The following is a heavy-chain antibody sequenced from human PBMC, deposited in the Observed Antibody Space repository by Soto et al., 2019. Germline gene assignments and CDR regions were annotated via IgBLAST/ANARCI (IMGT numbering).Heavy chain of an antibody. CDR1: GFTFSSQA. D-gene: IGHD2-21*01. CDR3: AREVLWSRYFDY. J-gene: IGHJ4*02. CDR2: MTDSGTTK. Sequence: GGSLRLSCAASGFTFSSQAMSWVRQAPGKGLEWVACMTDSGTTKYYADSVKGRFTISRDNSKNTLYLQMNNLRPEDTGVYYCAREVLWSRYFDYWGQGTLVTVPQ. V-gene: IGHV3-30-3*01.